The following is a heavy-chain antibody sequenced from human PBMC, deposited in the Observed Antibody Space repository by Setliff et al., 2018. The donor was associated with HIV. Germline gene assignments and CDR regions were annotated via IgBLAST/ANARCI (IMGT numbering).Heavy chain of an antibody. CDR1: GFSFTKYG. D-gene: IGHD1-26*01. Sequence: ASVKVSCKASGFSFTKYGISWVRQAPGRGLEWMGWISAYNGDTNYPQKLQGRVTMTTDTSTSTAYMELRSLRSDDTAVYYCAREEVSDGSYYKFDYWGQGTLVTVSS. J-gene: IGHJ4*02. CDR3: AREEVSDGSYYKFDY. V-gene: IGHV1-18*01. CDR2: ISAYNGDT.